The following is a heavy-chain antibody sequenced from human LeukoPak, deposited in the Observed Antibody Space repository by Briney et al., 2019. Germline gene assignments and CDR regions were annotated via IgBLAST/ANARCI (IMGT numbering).Heavy chain of an antibody. Sequence: ASVKVSCKASGYTFTGYYMHWVRQAPGQGLEWMGWINPNSGGTNYAQKFQGWVTMTRDTSISTAYMELSRLRSDDTAVYYCARDLAAAVPIDYWGQGTLVTVSS. CDR1: GYTFTGYY. CDR3: ARDLAAAVPIDY. D-gene: IGHD6-13*01. V-gene: IGHV1-2*04. J-gene: IGHJ4*02. CDR2: INPNSGGT.